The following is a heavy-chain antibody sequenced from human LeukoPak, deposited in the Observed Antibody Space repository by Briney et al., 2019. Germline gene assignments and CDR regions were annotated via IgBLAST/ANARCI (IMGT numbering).Heavy chain of an antibody. D-gene: IGHD2/OR15-2a*01. CDR2: IYYSGST. CDR3: ARRIDYFDY. J-gene: IGHJ4*02. V-gene: IGHV4-59*08. Sequence: PSETLSLTRTVSGGSISSYYWSWIRQPPGKGLEWIGCIYYSGSTNQNPSLKSRVTISVDTSKNQFSLKLSSVTAADTAVYYCARRIDYFDYWGQGTLVTVSS. CDR1: GGSISSYY.